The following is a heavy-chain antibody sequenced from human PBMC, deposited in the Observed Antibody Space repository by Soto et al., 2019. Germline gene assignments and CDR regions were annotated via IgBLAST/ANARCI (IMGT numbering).Heavy chain of an antibody. CDR3: ARQGFGPLHGLVDV. Sequence: QVQLQESGPGLVKPSETLSLSCTVSGGSISSYYWSWFRQSPGKRMEWIGYVHHSWGSSYNPSLQSRVAISLETPKSEFSLKVTSVTATDPAVYYCARQGFGPLHGLVDVWGQGTTVTVSS. CDR1: GGSISSYY. CDR2: VHHSWGS. V-gene: IGHV4-59*08. D-gene: IGHD3-10*01. J-gene: IGHJ6*02.